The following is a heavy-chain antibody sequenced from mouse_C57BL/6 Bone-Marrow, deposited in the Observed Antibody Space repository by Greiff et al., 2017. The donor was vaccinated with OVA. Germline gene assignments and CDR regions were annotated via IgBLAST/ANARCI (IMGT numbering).Heavy chain of an antibody. V-gene: IGHV1-18*01. J-gene: IGHJ1*03. CDR1: GYTFTDYN. D-gene: IGHD1-1*01. Sequence: EVQLQQSGPELVKPGASVKIPCKASGYTFTDYNMDWVKQSHGKSLEWIGDINPNNGGTIYNQKFKGKATLTVDKSSSTAYMELRSLTSEDTAVYYGAREGATVVADWYFDVWGTGTTVTVSS. CDR3: AREGATVVADWYFDV. CDR2: INPNNGGT.